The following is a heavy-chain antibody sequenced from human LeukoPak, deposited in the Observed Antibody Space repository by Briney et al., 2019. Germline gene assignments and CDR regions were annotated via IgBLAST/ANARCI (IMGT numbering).Heavy chain of an antibody. J-gene: IGHJ5*02. V-gene: IGHV2-5*02. CDR2: IYWDDDK. CDR3: ARRAVSNWFDP. CDR1: GFSLSTSGAG. D-gene: IGHD5/OR15-5a*01. Sequence: SGPTLVNPTQTLTLTCTFSGFSLSTSGAGVGWIRQPPGKALEWLALIYWDDDKRYRPSLKSRLTITQDTSKNQVVLTMTNMDPVDTATYYCARRAVSNWFDPWGQGTLVTVSS.